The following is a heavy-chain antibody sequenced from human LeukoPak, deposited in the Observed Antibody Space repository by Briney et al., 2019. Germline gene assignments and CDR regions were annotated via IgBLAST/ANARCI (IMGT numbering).Heavy chain of an antibody. CDR2: IYYSGST. CDR3: AREKFPYSSMQNWFDP. D-gene: IGHD6-13*01. V-gene: IGHV4-59*01. Sequence: KPSETLSLTCTVSGGSISSYYWSWIRQPPGKGLEWIGYIYYSGSTNYNPSLKSRVTISVDTSKNQFSLKLSFVTAADTAVYYCAREKFPYSSMQNWFDPWGQGTLVTVPS. J-gene: IGHJ5*02. CDR1: GGSISSYY.